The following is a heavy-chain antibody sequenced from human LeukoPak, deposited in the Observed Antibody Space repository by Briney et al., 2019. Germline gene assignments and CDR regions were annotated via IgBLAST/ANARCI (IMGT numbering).Heavy chain of an antibody. Sequence: SETLSLTCAVYGGSFSGYYWSWIRQPPGKGLEWIGEINHSGSTNYNPSLKSRVTISVDTSKNQFSLKLSSVTAADTAVYYCAINYGDYEAVGDAFDIWGQGTMVTVSS. CDR3: AINYGDYEAVGDAFDI. D-gene: IGHD4-17*01. CDR2: INHSGST. CDR1: GGSFSGYY. V-gene: IGHV4-34*01. J-gene: IGHJ3*02.